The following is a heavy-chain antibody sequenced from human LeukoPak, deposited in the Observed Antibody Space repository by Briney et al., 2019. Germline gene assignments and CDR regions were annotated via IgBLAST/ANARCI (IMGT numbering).Heavy chain of an antibody. D-gene: IGHD3-9*01. Sequence: SETLSLTCTVSGGSISSYYWSWIRQPPGKGLEWIGYIYYSGSTNYNPSLKSRVTISVDTSKNQFPLKLSSVTVADTAVYYCARGLRYFDWLPDYWGQGTLVTVSS. CDR2: IYYSGST. CDR1: GGSISSYY. V-gene: IGHV4-59*01. CDR3: ARGLRYFDWLPDY. J-gene: IGHJ4*02.